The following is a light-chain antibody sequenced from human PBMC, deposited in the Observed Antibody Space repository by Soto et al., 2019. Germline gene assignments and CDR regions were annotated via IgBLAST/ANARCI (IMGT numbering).Light chain of an antibody. Sequence: QSALTQPASVSGSPGQSITISCTGTRSDIGAYNFVSWYQQHPGEVPKLILYDVNVRPSGVSNRFSGSKSGNTASLTISGLQAEDEDDYYCTSCTTSTTMIFGGGTK. CDR3: TSCTTSTTMI. CDR1: RSDIGAYNF. CDR2: DVN. J-gene: IGLJ2*01. V-gene: IGLV2-14*03.